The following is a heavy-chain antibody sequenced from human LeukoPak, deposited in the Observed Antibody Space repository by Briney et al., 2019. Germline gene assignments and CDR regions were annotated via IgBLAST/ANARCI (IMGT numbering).Heavy chain of an antibody. CDR1: GFTLSSYW. CDR3: ARSGWPYYFDY. Sequence: GGSLRLSCAASGFTLSSYWMHWVRQAPGKGLVWVSRIHSDGSSTSYADSVRGRFTISRDDAKSTLYLQMNSLRAEDTAVYYCARSGWPYYFDYWGQGTLVTVSS. D-gene: IGHD3-22*01. J-gene: IGHJ4*02. CDR2: IHSDGSST. V-gene: IGHV3-74*01.